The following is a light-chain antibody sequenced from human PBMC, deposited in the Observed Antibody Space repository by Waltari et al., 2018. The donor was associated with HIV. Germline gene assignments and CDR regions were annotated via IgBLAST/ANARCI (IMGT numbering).Light chain of an antibody. CDR3: SSYTSSTTRV. CDR1: SSDIGGYNY. J-gene: IGLJ3*02. Sequence: QSALTQPASVSGSLGQSITISCTGTSSDIGGYNYVSWYQQHPGKAPKLMIYDVTNRPSGFSNRFPGSKSGNTASLTISGLQPEDEADYYCSSYTSSTTRVFGGGTNLTVL. CDR2: DVT. V-gene: IGLV2-14*03.